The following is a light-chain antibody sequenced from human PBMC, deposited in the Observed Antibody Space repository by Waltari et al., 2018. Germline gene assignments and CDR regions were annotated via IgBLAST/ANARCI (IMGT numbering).Light chain of an antibody. V-gene: IGLV3-21*04. CDR1: RIGPQS. CDR2: YNS. CDR3: QVWDNDSDHPV. Sequence: SYVLTQPPSVSVAPGETASITCGGHRIGPQSLDWFQQKPGQAPVLVILYNSDRPSGIPERFSGSNSGDTVTLTIRSVEAGDEADYYCQVWDNDSDHPVFGGGTKLTVL. J-gene: IGLJ2*01.